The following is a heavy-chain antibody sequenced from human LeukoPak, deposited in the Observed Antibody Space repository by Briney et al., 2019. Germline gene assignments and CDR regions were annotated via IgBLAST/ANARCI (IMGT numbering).Heavy chain of an antibody. CDR2: IKSKTDGGTT. J-gene: IGHJ4*02. CDR1: GFTFSNAW. D-gene: IGHD6-6*01. CDR3: TTDEYQGYYFDY. Sequence: GGSLRLSCAASGFTFSNAWMSWVRQAPGKGLEWVGRIKSKTDGGTTDYAAPVKGRFTISRDDSKNTLYLQMNSLKTEDTAVYYCTTDEYQGYYFDYWGQGTLVTVSS. V-gene: IGHV3-15*01.